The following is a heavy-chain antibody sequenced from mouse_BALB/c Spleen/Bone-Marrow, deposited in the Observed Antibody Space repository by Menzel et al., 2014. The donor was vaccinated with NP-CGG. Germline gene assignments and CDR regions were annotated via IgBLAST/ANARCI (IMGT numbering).Heavy chain of an antibody. CDR2: IFPGTGTT. D-gene: IGHD3-2*01. J-gene: IGHJ2*01. CDR1: GYTFTSYW. CDR3: ASRDSSGYVPDY. V-gene: IGHV1S132*01. Sequence: QVHLQQPGAELVKPGASVKLSCKTSGYTFTSYWIQWVKQRPGQGLGWIGEIFPGTGTTYYNEKFKGKATLTIDTSSSTAYMQLSSLTSEDSAVYFCASRDSSGYVPDYWGQGTTLTVSS.